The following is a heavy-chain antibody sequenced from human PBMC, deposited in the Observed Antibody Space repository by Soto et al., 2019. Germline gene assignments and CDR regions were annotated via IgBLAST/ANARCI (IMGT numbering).Heavy chain of an antibody. V-gene: IGHV3-33*01. Sequence: GGSLRLSCAASGFNFNNYVMHWVRQAPGKGLEWVAVIWSDGNAKKYADSVKGRFTISRDNSNNRLYLQMSSLRAEDTAVYYCARDFFDSSGSCDYWGQGALVTVS. CDR2: IWSDGNAK. CDR1: GFNFNNYV. D-gene: IGHD3-22*01. CDR3: ARDFFDSSGSCDY. J-gene: IGHJ4*02.